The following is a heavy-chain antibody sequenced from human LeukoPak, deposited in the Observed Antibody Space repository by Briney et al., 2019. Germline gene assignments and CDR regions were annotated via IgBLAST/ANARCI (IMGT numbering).Heavy chain of an antibody. CDR1: GGSISSSSYY. V-gene: IGHV4-39*01. CDR2: IYYSGST. J-gene: IGHJ4*02. CDR3: ARLPDTAMVED. D-gene: IGHD5-18*01. Sequence: SETLSLTCTVSGGSISSSSYYLGWIRQPPGKGLEWIGSIYYSGSTYYNPSLKSRVTISVDTSKNQFSLKLSSVTAADTAVYYCARLPDTAMVEDWGQGTLVTVSS.